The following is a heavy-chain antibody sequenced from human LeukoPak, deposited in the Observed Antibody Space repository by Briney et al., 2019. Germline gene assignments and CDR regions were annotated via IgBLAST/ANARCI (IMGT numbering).Heavy chain of an antibody. CDR2: MNLNSGNT. V-gene: IGHV1-8*01. CDR1: AYTFTIYD. J-gene: IGHJ4*02. D-gene: IGHD5-24*01. CDR3: ARGRRWLRFRHVFDY. Sequence: ASVTLCFTSSAYTFTIYDINWVRQAPGQGLEWMGWMNLNSGNTCYAQKFQGRVTMTRNTSISTAYMELSSLRSEDTAVYYCARGRRWLRFRHVFDYWGRGTLVTVSS.